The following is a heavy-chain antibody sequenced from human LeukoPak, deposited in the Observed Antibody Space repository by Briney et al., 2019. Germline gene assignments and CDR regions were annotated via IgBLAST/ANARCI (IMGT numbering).Heavy chain of an antibody. V-gene: IGHV3-23*01. CDR3: ASRPSDFAGGPLDF. Sequence: LTGGSLRLSCAASGFTFASQSMSWVRQAPGKWLEWVSAISASGDDTFYVDSVKGRFTISRDNSKNTLSLQMNSLTVADTALYYCASRPSDFAGGPLDFWGQGTLVTVSS. D-gene: IGHD3-10*01. J-gene: IGHJ4*02. CDR1: GFTFASQS. CDR2: ISASGDDT.